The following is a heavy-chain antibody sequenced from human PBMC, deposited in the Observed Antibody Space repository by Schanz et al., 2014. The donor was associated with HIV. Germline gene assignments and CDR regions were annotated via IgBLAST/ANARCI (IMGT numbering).Heavy chain of an antibody. Sequence: QVQLVQSGAEVKNPGASVKVSCKASGYTFSSYDINWVRQATGQGLEWMGWMNPNSGHTGYAQKFQGTVTMTRDTSISTAYMELSRLRSADTAVYYCASDLSVYSSSSSVWGQGTTVTVSS. CDR3: ASDLSVYSSSSSV. J-gene: IGHJ6*02. D-gene: IGHD6-13*01. CDR2: MNPNSGHT. V-gene: IGHV1-8*01. CDR1: GYTFSSYD.